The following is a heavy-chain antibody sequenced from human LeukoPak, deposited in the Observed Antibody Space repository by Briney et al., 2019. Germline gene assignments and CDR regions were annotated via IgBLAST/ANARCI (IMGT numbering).Heavy chain of an antibody. Sequence: SETLSLTCTVSGGSISSSSYYWGWIRQPPGKGLEWTESIYYSESTYYNPSLKSRVTISVDTSKNQFSLKLSSVTAADTAVYYCARETSDYGSGSYYNLDYWGQGTLVTVSS. V-gene: IGHV4-39*02. CDR3: ARETSDYGSGSYYNLDY. D-gene: IGHD3-10*01. CDR1: GGSISSSSYY. J-gene: IGHJ4*02. CDR2: IYYSEST.